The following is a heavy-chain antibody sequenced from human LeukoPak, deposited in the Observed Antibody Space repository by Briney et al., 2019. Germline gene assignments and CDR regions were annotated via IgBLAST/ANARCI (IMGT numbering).Heavy chain of an antibody. D-gene: IGHD6-13*01. J-gene: IGHJ4*02. CDR1: GDSVSSNSVT. Sequence: SQTLSLTCAISGDSVSSNSVTWNWIRQSPSRGLEWLGRTYYRSKWYSEYAISVKGRITINPDTSKNQFSLQLNSVTPEDTAVYYCAREDSSSCLDYWGQGTLVTVSS. CDR3: AREDSSSCLDY. CDR2: TYYRSKWYS. V-gene: IGHV6-1*01.